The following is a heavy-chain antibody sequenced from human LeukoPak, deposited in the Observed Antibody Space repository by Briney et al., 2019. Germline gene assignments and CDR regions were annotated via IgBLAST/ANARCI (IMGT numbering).Heavy chain of an antibody. CDR2: IIPIFGTA. CDR1: GGTFSSYA. D-gene: IGHD3-22*01. CDR3: ARDQYDSSGYYYY. V-gene: IGHV1-69*05. Sequence: SVKASCRASGGTFSSYAISWVRQAPGQGLDWMGRIIPIFGTANYAQKFQGRVTITTDESTSTAYMELSSLRSEDTAVYYCARDQYDSSGYYYYWGQGTLVTVSS. J-gene: IGHJ4*02.